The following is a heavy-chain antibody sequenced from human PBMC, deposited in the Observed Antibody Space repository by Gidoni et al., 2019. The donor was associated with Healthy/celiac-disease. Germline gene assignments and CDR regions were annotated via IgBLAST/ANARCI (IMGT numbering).Heavy chain of an antibody. CDR1: GFSLSTSGVG. CDR2: IYWDDDK. CDR3: AHRRWFGDPGAYFDY. V-gene: IGHV2-5*02. J-gene: IGHJ4*02. D-gene: IGHD3-10*01. Sequence: QITLKESGPTLVKPTQTLTLTCTFSGFSLSTSGVGVGWIRQPPGKALEWLALIYWDDDKRYSPSLKSRLTITKDTSKNQVVLTMTNMDPVDTATYYCAHRRWFGDPGAYFDYWDQGTLVTVSS.